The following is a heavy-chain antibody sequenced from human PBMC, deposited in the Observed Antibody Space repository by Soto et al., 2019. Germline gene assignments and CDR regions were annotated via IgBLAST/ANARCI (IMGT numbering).Heavy chain of an antibody. J-gene: IGHJ4*02. CDR2: IYWDDVK. CDR3: AHRILRTVFGLVTTTAIYFDF. CDR1: GFSLTTSGVG. D-gene: IGHD3-3*01. Sequence: QITLNESGPTVVKPAETLTLTCTFSGFSLTTSGVGVGWIRQSPGTAPEWLALIYWDDVKRYSASLKSRLTSTKDTSKNQVVLTMASVDPADTATYSCAHRILRTVFGLVTTTAIYFDFWGQGTPVVVSS. V-gene: IGHV2-5*02.